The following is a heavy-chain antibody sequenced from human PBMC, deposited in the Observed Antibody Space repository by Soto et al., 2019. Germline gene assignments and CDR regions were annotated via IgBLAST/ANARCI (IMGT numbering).Heavy chain of an antibody. CDR1: GGSFSSYV. CDR3: ARPMAYAMRSWDGMDA. V-gene: IGHV1-69*01. Sequence: QVQPVPSGAEVKKPRSSVKVSCKASGGSFSSYVISWQRQAPGQGPEWMGGILPIFGTASYAHKFQGRFRITADEFTRTAYMELGSLKSEDTTVYYCARPMAYAMRSWDGMDAWGKGTTVTVSS. J-gene: IGHJ6*04. CDR2: ILPIFGTA. D-gene: IGHD2-8*01.